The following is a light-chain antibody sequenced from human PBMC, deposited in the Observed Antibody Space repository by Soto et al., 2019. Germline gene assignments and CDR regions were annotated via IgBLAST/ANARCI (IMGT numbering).Light chain of an antibody. CDR2: DTS. Sequence: QTVVTQEPSLTVSPGGTVTLTCGSSTGAVTSGHYPYWFQQKPGQAPRTLIYDTSNKHSWTPARFSGSLLGGKAALTLSGAQPEGEAEYYCLLSYSGARSGVFGGGTKVTVL. CDR1: TGAVTSGHY. J-gene: IGLJ2*01. V-gene: IGLV7-46*01. CDR3: LLSYSGARSGV.